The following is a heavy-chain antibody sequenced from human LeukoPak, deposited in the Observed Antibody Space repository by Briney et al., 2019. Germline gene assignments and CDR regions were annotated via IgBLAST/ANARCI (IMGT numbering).Heavy chain of an antibody. D-gene: IGHD3-9*01. CDR2: MNPNSGNT. CDR1: GYTFTSYD. CDR3: ARGDYDIFTGYIMDRGAIDY. V-gene: IGHV1-8*01. J-gene: IGHJ4*02. Sequence: ASVKVSCKASGYTFTSYDINWVRQATGQGLEWMGWMNPNSGNTGYAQKFQGRVTMTRNTSISTAYMELSSLRSEDTAVYYCARGDYDIFTGYIMDRGAIDYWGQGTLVTVSS.